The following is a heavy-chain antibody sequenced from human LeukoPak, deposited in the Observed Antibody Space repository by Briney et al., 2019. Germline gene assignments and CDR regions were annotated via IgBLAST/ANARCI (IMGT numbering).Heavy chain of an antibody. CDR3: ASLPGNSFNYVGY. D-gene: IGHD3-10*01. V-gene: IGHV4-59*08. CDR1: GGSISSRH. CDR2: IYHSGGT. J-gene: IGHJ4*02. Sequence: SETLSLTCTVSGGSISSRHWSWIRQPPGKGLEWIGYIYHSGGTDYNPSLKSRVTISVDTSKKYFSLKLTSVTAADTAVYYCASLPGNSFNYVGYWGQGILVTVSS.